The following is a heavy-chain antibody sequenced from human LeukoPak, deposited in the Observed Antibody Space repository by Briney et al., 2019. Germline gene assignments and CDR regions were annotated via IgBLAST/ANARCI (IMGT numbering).Heavy chain of an antibody. CDR1: GYTFSSYY. V-gene: IGHV1-46*01. J-gene: IGHJ4*02. Sequence: ASVKVSCKASGYTFSSYYMHWVRQAPGQGLEWMAIINPSGGSTSYAQKFQGRVTMTRDTSTSTVYMEPSSLRSEDTAVYYCARDPRPSYESGGYYYPGDYWGQGTLVTVSS. D-gene: IGHD3-22*01. CDR3: ARDPRPSYESGGYYYPGDY. CDR2: INPSGGST.